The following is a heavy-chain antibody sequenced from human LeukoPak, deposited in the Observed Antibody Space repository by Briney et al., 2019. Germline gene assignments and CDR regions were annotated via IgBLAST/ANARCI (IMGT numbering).Heavy chain of an antibody. Sequence: GGSLRLSCAASGFTFSSYWMHWVRQVPGKGLVWVSRINSEGTSTSYAGSVKGRFTISRDNAKNTLYLQMNSLRAEDTAVYHCARGDLVAATYYYYYMDVWGKGTTVTVSS. J-gene: IGHJ6*03. CDR1: GFTFSSYW. V-gene: IGHV3-74*01. CDR3: ARGDLVAATYYYYYMDV. D-gene: IGHD1-26*01. CDR2: INSEGTST.